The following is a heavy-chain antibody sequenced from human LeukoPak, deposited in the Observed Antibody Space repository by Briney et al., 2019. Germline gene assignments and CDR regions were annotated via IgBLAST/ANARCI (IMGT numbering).Heavy chain of an antibody. J-gene: IGHJ4*02. Sequence: PGGSLRLSCAASGLTFSSYTMSWVRPAPRKGREWVSAISGSGGSTYYADSVKGRFTISRDNSKNTLYLQMNSLRAEDTAVYYCAKYGVAADFDYWGQGTLVTVSS. CDR1: GLTFSSYT. V-gene: IGHV3-23*01. CDR2: ISGSGGST. CDR3: AKYGVAADFDY. D-gene: IGHD6-19*01.